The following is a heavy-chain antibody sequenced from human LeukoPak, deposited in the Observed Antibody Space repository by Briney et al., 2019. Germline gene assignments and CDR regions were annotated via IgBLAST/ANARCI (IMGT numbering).Heavy chain of an antibody. CDR1: GFTFSSYW. D-gene: IGHD2-15*01. V-gene: IGHV3-7*03. J-gene: IGHJ4*02. CDR2: VKQDESEK. CDR3: ARDSGGSLDY. Sequence: GGSLRLSCVASGFTFSSYWMAWVRRAPGTGLEWVANVKQDESEKHYIDSVKGRFTISRDNAKNSVYLQMNSLRAEDTAVYYCARDSGGSLDYWGQGTLASVSS.